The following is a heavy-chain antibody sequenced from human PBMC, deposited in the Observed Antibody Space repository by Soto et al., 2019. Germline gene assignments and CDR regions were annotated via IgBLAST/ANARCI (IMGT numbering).Heavy chain of an antibody. CDR2: IWYDGSNK. CDR1: GSTFSSYG. D-gene: IGHD3-10*01. V-gene: IGHV3-33*03. CDR3: AIGGGQIYYRGLDV. Sequence: GGSLRLSCAASGSTFSSYGMHWVRQAPGRGLEWVAVIWYDGSNKYYADSVTGRFTISRDNPKNSLYLQMNSLRPEDAAVYYCAIGGGQIYYRGLDVWGQGTTVTVSS. J-gene: IGHJ6*02.